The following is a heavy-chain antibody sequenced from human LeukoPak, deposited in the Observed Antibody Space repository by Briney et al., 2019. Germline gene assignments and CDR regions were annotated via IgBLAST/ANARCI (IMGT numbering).Heavy chain of an antibody. V-gene: IGHV1-69*04. CDR3: ALVVVPAAIEYYGMEV. D-gene: IGHD2-2*01. J-gene: IGHJ6*02. Sequence: SVKVSCKASGGTFSSYAISWVRQAPGQERKWMGRIIPFLGIANYAQKFQGRVTITADKSTSTAYMELSSLRSEDTVVYYCALVVVPAAIEYYGMEVWGQGTTVTVS. CDR1: GGTFSSYA. CDR2: IIPFLGIA.